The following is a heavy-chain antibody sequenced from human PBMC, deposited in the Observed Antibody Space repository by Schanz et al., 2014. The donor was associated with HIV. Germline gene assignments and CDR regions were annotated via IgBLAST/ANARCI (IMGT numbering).Heavy chain of an antibody. CDR2: TSYDGTKK. V-gene: IGHV3-30*18. CDR1: GFNFNSYG. Sequence: QVQLVESGGGVVQPGRSLRLSCVASGFNFNSYGMHWVRQAPGKGLEWVAVTSYDGTKKHYADSVKGRFTISRDNSKNTLYLQMKSLRPEDTAVYYCAKDRNYYDSKYRGKGNYYYYYGMDVWGQGTTVTVSS. J-gene: IGHJ6*02. D-gene: IGHD3-22*01. CDR3: AKDRNYYDSKYRGKGNYYYYYGMDV.